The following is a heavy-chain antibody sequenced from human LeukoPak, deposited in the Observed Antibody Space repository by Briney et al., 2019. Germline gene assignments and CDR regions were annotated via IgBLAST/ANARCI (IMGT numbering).Heavy chain of an antibody. J-gene: IGHJ4*02. V-gene: IGHV1-24*01. CDR3: ATYTNAY. CDR1: GYTLTELS. Sequence: ASVKVSCKVSGYTLTELSMHWVRQAPGKGLEWMGGFDPEYGETVYAQKFQGRVTMTEDTSTDTAYMELNSLRSEDTAVYYCATYTNAYWGQGALVTVSS. CDR2: FDPEYGET. D-gene: IGHD3-16*01.